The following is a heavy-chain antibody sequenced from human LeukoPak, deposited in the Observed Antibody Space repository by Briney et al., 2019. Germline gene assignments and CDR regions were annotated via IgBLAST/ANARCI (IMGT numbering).Heavy chain of an antibody. D-gene: IGHD3-22*01. CDR2: IYYSGST. V-gene: IGHV4-59*01. CDR3: ASGGYYDSSGYYFDY. J-gene: IGHJ4*02. Sequence: SETLSLTCTVSNGSMRSYYWTWLRQPPGKGLEWIGYIYYSGSTNYNPSLKSRVTISVDTSKNQFSLKLSSVTAADTAVYYCASGGYYDSSGYYFDYWGQGTLVTVSS. CDR1: NGSMRSYY.